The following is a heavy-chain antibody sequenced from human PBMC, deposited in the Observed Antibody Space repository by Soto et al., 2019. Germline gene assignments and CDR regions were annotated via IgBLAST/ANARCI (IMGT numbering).Heavy chain of an antibody. CDR1: GYTFTSYG. J-gene: IGHJ5*02. CDR2: ISAYNGNT. V-gene: IGHV1-18*01. CDR3: ARAKSSRWFINWFDP. Sequence: QVQLMQSGAEVKKPGASVKVSCKASGYTFTSYGISWVRQAPGQGLEWMGWISAYNGNTNYAQKLQGRVTVTTDTSTSTAYMELRSLRSDDTAVYYCARAKSSRWFINWFDPWGQGTLVTVSS. D-gene: IGHD6-19*01.